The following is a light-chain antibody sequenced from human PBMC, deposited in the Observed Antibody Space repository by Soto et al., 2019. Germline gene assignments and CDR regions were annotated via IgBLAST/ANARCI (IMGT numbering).Light chain of an antibody. CDR1: QSVSSN. J-gene: IGKJ1*01. CDR2: GAS. CDR3: QQYNNWPLT. Sequence: EIVMTQSPATLSVSPGERATLSRRASQSVSSNLAWYQQKPGQAPRLLIYGASTRATGIPARFSGSGPGTEFTLTISSLQSEDFAVYYCQQYNNWPLTFGQGTKVDIK. V-gene: IGKV3-15*01.